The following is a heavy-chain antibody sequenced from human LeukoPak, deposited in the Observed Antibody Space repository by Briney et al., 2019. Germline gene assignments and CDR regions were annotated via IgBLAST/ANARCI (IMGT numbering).Heavy chain of an antibody. J-gene: IGHJ4*02. Sequence: PSETLSLTCTVSGGSISSHYWSWIRQPPGKGLEWIGRIYTSGNTEYNPSLKSRATMSVDTSKNQFSLKLSSVTAADTAVYCARLTAAAGYFDSWGPGTLVTVSS. CDR3: ARLTAAAGYFDS. CDR1: GGSISSHY. V-gene: IGHV4-4*07. D-gene: IGHD6-13*01. CDR2: IYTSGNT.